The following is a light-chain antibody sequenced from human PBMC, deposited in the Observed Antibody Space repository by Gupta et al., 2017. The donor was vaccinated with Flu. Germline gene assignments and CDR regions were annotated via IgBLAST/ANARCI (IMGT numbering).Light chain of an antibody. CDR1: QLCHRSSRRNY. CDR2: WAS. V-gene: IGKV4-1*01. Sequence: LSLGERATINCKYSQLCHRSSRRNYLAWYQRKPGQPPQLLINWASTRESGVPDRFSGSGSGTDFTLTISSLQAEDVAVYYCQQYYASPWTFGQGTRVEI. CDR3: QQYYASPWT. J-gene: IGKJ1*01.